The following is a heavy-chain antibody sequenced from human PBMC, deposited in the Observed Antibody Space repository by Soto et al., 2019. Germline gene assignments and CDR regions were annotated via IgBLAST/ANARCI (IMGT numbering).Heavy chain of an antibody. D-gene: IGHD3-22*01. V-gene: IGHV4-31*03. J-gene: IGHJ4*02. Sequence: QVQLQESGPGLVKPSQTLSLTCTVSGGSISSGGYYWSWIRQHPGKGLEWIGYIYYSGRTYYKPSLKSRVTISVDTSKKQFSLKLSSVTAADTAVYFCARDRGYESSLGLYYWGQGTLVTVSS. CDR2: IYYSGRT. CDR3: ARDRGYESSLGLYY. CDR1: GGSISSGGYY.